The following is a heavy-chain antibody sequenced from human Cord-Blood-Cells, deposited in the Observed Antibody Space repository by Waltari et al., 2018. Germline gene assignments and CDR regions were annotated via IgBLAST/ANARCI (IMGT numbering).Heavy chain of an antibody. J-gene: IGHJ3*02. Sequence: QLQLQESGPGLVKPSETLSLTCTVSGGSISSSSYYWGWIRQTPGKGLEWIGVIYYSGRYSYTPSLMSRVTISVDTANNHFALKLSFVTAADPAVYYCARHGLSSRAARSSFDIWGQGTMVTVSS. V-gene: IGHV4-39*01. CDR3: ARHGLSSRAARSSFDI. D-gene: IGHD6-6*01. CDR2: IYYSGRY. CDR1: GGSISSSSYY.